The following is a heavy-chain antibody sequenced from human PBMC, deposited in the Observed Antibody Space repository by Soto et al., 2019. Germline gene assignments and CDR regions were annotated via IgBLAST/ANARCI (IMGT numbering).Heavy chain of an antibody. Sequence: PGGSLRLSCAASGFSFGSYALSWVRQAPGKGLEWVSTISGSDGKTFYADSVKGRFTISRDTSQTTLYLQMNSLRADDTGMYYCARRSYLDYWGQGTRVAVSS. CDR3: ARRSYLDY. D-gene: IGHD3-10*01. CDR2: ISGSDGKT. CDR1: GFSFGSYA. J-gene: IGHJ4*02. V-gene: IGHV3-23*01.